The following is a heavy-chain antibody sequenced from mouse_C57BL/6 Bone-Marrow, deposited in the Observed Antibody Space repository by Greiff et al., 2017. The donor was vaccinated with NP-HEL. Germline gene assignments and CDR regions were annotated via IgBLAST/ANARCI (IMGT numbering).Heavy chain of an antibody. CDR1: GYTFTDHT. Sequence: VKVVESDAELVKPGASVKISCKVSGYTFTDHTIHWMKQRPEQGLEWIGYIYPRDGSTKYNEKFKGKATLTADKSSSTAYMQLNSLTSEDSAVYFCATITTVVGGGFAYWGQGTLVTVSA. CDR2: IYPRDGST. CDR3: ATITTVVGGGFAY. V-gene: IGHV1-78*01. J-gene: IGHJ3*01. D-gene: IGHD1-1*01.